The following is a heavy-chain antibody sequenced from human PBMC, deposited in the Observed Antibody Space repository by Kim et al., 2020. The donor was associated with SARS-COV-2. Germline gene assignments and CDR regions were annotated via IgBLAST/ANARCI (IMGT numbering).Heavy chain of an antibody. D-gene: IGHD6-13*01. CDR2: IYYTGST. V-gene: IGHV4-31*03. Sequence: SETLSLTCTVSGGSISSGGYYWSWIRQHPGKGLEWIGYIYYTGSTYYNPSLKSRLTISVDTSKNQFSLKLSSVTAADTAVYYCARGAEISSSWYGGLYYYGMDVWGQGTTVPVSS. J-gene: IGHJ6*02. CDR1: GGSISSGGYY. CDR3: ARGAEISSSWYGGLYYYGMDV.